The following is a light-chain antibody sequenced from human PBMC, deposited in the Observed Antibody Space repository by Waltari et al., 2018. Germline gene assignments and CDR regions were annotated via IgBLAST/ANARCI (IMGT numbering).Light chain of an antibody. Sequence: QSVLTQPPSVSGAPGQTVTISCTGRTSNIGSNYDVQWYQQLPGAAPKLLIQGDPNRPYGVPERVSGSESGTSASLTITGLQAEDEADYYCQSFDTSVNTWVFGGGTTLTVL. V-gene: IGLV1-40*01. CDR2: GDP. CDR1: TSNIGSNYD. CDR3: QSFDTSVNTWV. J-gene: IGLJ3*02.